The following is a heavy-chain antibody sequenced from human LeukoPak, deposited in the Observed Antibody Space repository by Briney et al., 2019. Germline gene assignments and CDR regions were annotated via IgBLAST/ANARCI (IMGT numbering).Heavy chain of an antibody. CDR3: ARGGEWELLRSPFDY. J-gene: IGHJ4*02. D-gene: IGHD1-26*01. CDR1: GYTFTSYY. V-gene: IGHV1-2*06. Sequence: ASVMVSCKASGYTFTSYYMHWVRQAPGQGLEWMGRINPNSGGTNYAQKFQGRVTMTRDTSISTAYMELSRLRSDDTAVYYCARGGEWELLRSPFDYWGQGTLVTVSS. CDR2: INPNSGGT.